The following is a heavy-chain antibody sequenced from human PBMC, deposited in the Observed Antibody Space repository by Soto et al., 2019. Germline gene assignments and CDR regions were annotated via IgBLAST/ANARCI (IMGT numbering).Heavy chain of an antibody. CDR3: ARGPITMMDLYYYGMDV. V-gene: IGHV3-21*01. CDR1: GFTFSSYS. J-gene: IGHJ6*02. Sequence: GSLRLSCAASGFTFSSYSMNWVRQAPGKGLEWVSSISSSSSYIYYADSVKGRFTISRDNAKNSLYLQMNSLRAEDTAVYYCARGPITMMDLYYYGMDVWGQGTTVTVSS. CDR2: ISSSSSYI. D-gene: IGHD3-22*01.